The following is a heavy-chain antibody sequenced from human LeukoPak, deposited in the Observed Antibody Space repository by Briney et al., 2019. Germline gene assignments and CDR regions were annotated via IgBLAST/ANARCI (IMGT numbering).Heavy chain of an antibody. V-gene: IGHV3-23*01. Sequence: GGTLRLSCAASGFTFSSYGMSWVRQAPGKGLEWVSAISGSGGSTYYADSVKGRFTISRENAKNSLYLQMNGLRAGDTAVYYCARGQPADYWGQGTLVTVSS. CDR3: ARGQPADY. CDR1: GFTFSSYG. J-gene: IGHJ4*02. CDR2: ISGSGGST.